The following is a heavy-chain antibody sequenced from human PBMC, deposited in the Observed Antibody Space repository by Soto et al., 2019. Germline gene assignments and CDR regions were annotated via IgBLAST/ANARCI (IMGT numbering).Heavy chain of an antibody. CDR2: TYYRSKWYN. D-gene: IGHD6-6*01. Sequence: SETMSLTGAISGDSVYSNSAAWNWIRPSPSRGLEWLGRTYYRSKWYNDYAVSVKSRITINPDTSKNQFSLQLNSVTPEDTAVYHCASVLMSSSGPLSIDFWCPGTM. J-gene: IGHJ4*03. CDR3: ASVLMSSSGPLSIDF. V-gene: IGHV6-1*01. CDR1: GDSVYSNSAA.